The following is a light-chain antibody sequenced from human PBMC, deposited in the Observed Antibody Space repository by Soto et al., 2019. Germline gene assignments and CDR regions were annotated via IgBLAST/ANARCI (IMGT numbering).Light chain of an antibody. J-gene: IGLJ1*01. V-gene: IGLV2-8*01. CDR2: EVN. CDR3: SSYAGSCNV. Sequence: QSALTQPPSASGSPGQSVAISCTGTSSDVGGYNYVSWYQQHPGKAPKLMIYEVNNRPSGVPDRFSGSKSGNTASLTVSGLQAEDEADYYCSSYAGSCNVFGTGTKLTVL. CDR1: SSDVGGYNY.